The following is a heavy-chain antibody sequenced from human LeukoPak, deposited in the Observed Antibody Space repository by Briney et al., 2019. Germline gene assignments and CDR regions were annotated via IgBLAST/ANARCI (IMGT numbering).Heavy chain of an antibody. J-gene: IGHJ4*02. CDR3: ARDDNYYDSSDRGGDY. CDR2: INPNSGGT. CDR1: GYTFTGYY. Sequence: ASVKVSCKASGYTFTGYYMHWVRQAPGQGLEWMGWINPNSGGTNYAQKFQGRVTMTRDTSISTAYMELSRLRSDDTAVYYCARDDNYYDSSDRGGDYWGQGTLVTVSS. V-gene: IGHV1-2*02. D-gene: IGHD3-22*01.